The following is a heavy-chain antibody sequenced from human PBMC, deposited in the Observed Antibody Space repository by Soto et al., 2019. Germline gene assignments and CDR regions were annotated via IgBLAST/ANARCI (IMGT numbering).Heavy chain of an antibody. V-gene: IGHV1-18*01. CDR1: GYMFFTYG. Sequence: ASVKVSCKASGYMFFTYGINWVRQAPGQGLEWMGWISAYNGNTKYAQNLQGRVTMTTDASTSTAYMEMRSLRSDDTAVYYCARDLDGSGSYYTDYWGPGTLVTSPQ. D-gene: IGHD3-10*01. CDR3: ARDLDGSGSYYTDY. CDR2: ISAYNGNT. J-gene: IGHJ4*02.